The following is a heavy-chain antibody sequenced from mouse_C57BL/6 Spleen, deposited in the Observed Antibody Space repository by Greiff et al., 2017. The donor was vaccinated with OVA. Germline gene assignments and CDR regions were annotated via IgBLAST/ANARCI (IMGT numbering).Heavy chain of an antibody. CDR1: GYSITSGYY. J-gene: IGHJ4*01. Sequence: VQLQQSGPGLVKPSQSLSLTCSVTGYSITSGYYWNWIRQFPGNKLEWMGYISYDGSNNYNPSLKNRISITRDTSKNQFFLKWNSVTTEDTATYYCARGMVTTDYYAMDYWGQGTSVTVSS. CDR2: ISYDGSN. V-gene: IGHV3-6*01. CDR3: ARGMVTTDYYAMDY. D-gene: IGHD2-2*01.